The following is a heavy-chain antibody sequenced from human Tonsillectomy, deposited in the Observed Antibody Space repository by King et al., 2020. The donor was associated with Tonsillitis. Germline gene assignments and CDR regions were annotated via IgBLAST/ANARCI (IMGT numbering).Heavy chain of an antibody. D-gene: IGHD3-10*01. CDR3: ARESGGYFDY. Sequence: VQLQQWGAGLLKPSETLSLTCAVYGGSFSDHFWSWIRRPPGKRLEWIGEIDHSGSTNYNPSLKSRVTISLDTSKNHFSLKLNSVTAADTAVYYCARESGGYFDYWGQGTLVTVSS. J-gene: IGHJ4*02. CDR1: GGSFSDHF. V-gene: IGHV4-34*01. CDR2: IDHSGST.